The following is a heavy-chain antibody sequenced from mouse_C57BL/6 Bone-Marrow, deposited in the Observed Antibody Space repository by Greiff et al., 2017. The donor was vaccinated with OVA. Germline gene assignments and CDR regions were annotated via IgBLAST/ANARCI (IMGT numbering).Heavy chain of an antibody. J-gene: IGHJ2*01. V-gene: IGHV3-6*01. D-gene: IGHD1-1*01. CDR1: GYSITSGYY. CDR2: ISYDGSN. CDR3: ARGYYGSSYSDY. Sequence: EVHLVESGPGLVKPSQSLSLTCSVTGYSITSGYYWNWIRQFPGNKLEWMGYISYDGSNNYNPSLKNRISITRDTSKNQLFLKLNSVTTEDTATYYCARGYYGSSYSDYWGQGTTLTVSS.